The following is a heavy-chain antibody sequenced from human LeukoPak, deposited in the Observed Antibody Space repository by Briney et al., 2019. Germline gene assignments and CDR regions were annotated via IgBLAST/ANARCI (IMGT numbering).Heavy chain of an antibody. CDR3: TTASILYAQGFYFDY. D-gene: IGHD2-2*02. CDR2: IKSKTDGGTT. V-gene: IGHV3-15*01. Sequence: PGGSLRLSCAASGFTFRNAWMSWVRQAPGKGLEWVGRIKSKTDGGTTDYAAPVKGRFTISRDESKNTLYLQMNSLKTEDTAVYYCTTASILYAQGFYFDYWGQGTLVTVSS. CDR1: GFTFRNAW. J-gene: IGHJ4*02.